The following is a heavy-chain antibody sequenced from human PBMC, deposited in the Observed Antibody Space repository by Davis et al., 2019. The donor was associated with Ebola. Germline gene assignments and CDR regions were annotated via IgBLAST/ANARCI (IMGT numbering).Heavy chain of an antibody. Sequence: GESLKISCAASGFTFSNAWMNWVRQAPGKGLEWVGRLKTRIDGGATDYAAPVKGRFTISRDDSKNTLYLQMSNLKTEDTAVYYCATEMGYYFDYWGRGTLVTVSS. CDR2: LKTRIDGGAT. CDR1: GFTFSNAW. CDR3: ATEMGYYFDY. V-gene: IGHV3-15*01. D-gene: IGHD1-26*01. J-gene: IGHJ4*02.